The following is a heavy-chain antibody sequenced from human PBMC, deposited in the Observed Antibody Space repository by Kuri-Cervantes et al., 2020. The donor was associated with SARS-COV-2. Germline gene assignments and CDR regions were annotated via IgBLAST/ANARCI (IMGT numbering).Heavy chain of an antibody. D-gene: IGHD3-22*01. CDR2: ISAITSST. CDR1: GFTVSRNY. J-gene: IGHJ5*02. Sequence: EGSLRLSCAVSGFTVSRNYMSWVRQAPGKGLEWVSGISAITSSTYYADSVKGRFTISRDNSKNTMYLQMNSLRAEDTAVYYCAIPRNDYYDSSGPFLSWGQGTLVTVSS. CDR3: AIPRNDYYDSSGPFLS. V-gene: IGHV3-23*01.